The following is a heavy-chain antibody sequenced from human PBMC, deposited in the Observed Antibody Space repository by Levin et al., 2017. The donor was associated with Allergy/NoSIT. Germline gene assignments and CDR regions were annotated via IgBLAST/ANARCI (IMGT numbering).Heavy chain of an antibody. CDR3: AKDPGTSTWYPDY. CDR1: GFTFSSYA. V-gene: IGHV3-30*18. J-gene: IGHJ4*02. D-gene: IGHD6-13*01. Sequence: GGSLRLSCAASGFTFSSYAMHWVRQPPGKGLEWVASTSYDGSNKYYADSVKGRFTISRDNSNNTLYLQMNSLRAEDTAVYYCAKDPGTSTWYPDYWGQGTLVTVSS. CDR2: TSYDGSNK.